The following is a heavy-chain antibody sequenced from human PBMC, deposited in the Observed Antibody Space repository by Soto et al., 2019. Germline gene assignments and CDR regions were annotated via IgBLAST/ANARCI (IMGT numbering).Heavy chain of an antibody. Sequence: SETLSLTCSVSGGSVSDKTYYWSWIRQPPGKRLEWIGYVYYSGTTNYNPSLKSRVTISVDLSKNQFSLRLSSVTTADTALYYCARQRTTVVTQAYFDHWGQGTLVTVSS. CDR2: VYYSGTT. D-gene: IGHD4-17*01. CDR3: ARQRTTVVTQAYFDH. V-gene: IGHV4-61*01. CDR1: GGSVSDKTYY. J-gene: IGHJ4*02.